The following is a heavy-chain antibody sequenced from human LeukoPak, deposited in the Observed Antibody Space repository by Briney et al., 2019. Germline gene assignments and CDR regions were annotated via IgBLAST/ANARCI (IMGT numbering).Heavy chain of an antibody. CDR3: AANVYCSSTSCYYSYYYYMDV. CDR2: IYYSGST. CDR1: GVSISSYY. Sequence: PSDTLSLTCTVSGVSISSYYWSWIRQPPGKGLEWIGYIYYSGSTNYNPSLKSRVTISVDTSKNPFSLKLSSVTAADTAVYYCAANVYCSSTSCYYSYYYYMDVWGKGTTVTVSS. V-gene: IGHV4-59*07. D-gene: IGHD2-2*01. J-gene: IGHJ6*03.